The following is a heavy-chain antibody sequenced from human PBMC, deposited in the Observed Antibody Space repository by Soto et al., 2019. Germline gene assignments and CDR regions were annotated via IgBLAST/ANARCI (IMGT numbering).Heavy chain of an antibody. CDR3: ARDDYNILTGYYLRYYYYGMDV. D-gene: IGHD3-9*01. CDR1: GYTFTSYG. J-gene: IGHJ6*02. V-gene: IGHV1-18*01. Sequence: GASVKVSCKASGYTFTSYGISWVRQAPGQGLEWMGWISAYNGNTNYAQKLQGRVTMTTDTSTSTAYMELRSLRSDDTAVYYCARDDYNILTGYYLRYYYYGMDVWGQGTTVTVS. CDR2: ISAYNGNT.